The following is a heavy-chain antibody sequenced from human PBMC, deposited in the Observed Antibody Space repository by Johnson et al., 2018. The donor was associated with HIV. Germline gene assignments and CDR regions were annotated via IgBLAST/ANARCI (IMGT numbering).Heavy chain of an antibody. J-gene: IGHJ3*02. V-gene: IGHV3-66*01. Sequence: VQVVESGGGLVQPGGSLRLSCAASGFTVSSNYMSWVRQAPGKGLEWVSVIYSGGSTYYADSVKGRFTISRDNSKNTLYLQMNSLRAEDTAVYYCAKDPSALSITGTSDAFDIWGQGTMVTVSS. CDR3: AKDPSALSITGTSDAFDI. CDR1: GFTVSSNY. D-gene: IGHD1-20*01. CDR2: IYSGGST.